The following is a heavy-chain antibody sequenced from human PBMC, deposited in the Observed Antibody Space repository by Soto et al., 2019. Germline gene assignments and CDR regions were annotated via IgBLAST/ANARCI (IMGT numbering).Heavy chain of an antibody. CDR3: ARTWYSSGWGWFDP. J-gene: IGHJ5*02. D-gene: IGHD6-19*01. CDR1: GFTFSSYS. Sequence: EVQLVESGGGLVQPGGSLRLSCAASGFTFSSYSMNWVRQAPGKGLEWVSYISGSGTTIYYADSVKGRFTVSRDNANNSLYLQMNSLRAEDMAVYYWARTWYSSGWGWFDPWGQGTLVTVSS. CDR2: ISGSGTTI. V-gene: IGHV3-48*01.